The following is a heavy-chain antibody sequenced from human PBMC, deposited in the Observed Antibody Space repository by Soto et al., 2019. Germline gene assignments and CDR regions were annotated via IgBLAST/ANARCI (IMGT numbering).Heavy chain of an antibody. J-gene: IGHJ6*02. CDR1: GFTFSSYA. CDR3: ARDGNYYDSSGYKYYYYYGMDV. V-gene: IGHV3-30-3*01. D-gene: IGHD3-22*01. CDR2: ISYDGSNK. Sequence: LRLSCAASGFTFSSYAMHWVRQAPGKGLEWVAVISYDGSNKYYADSVKGRFTISRDNSKDTLYLQMNSLRAEDTAVYYCARDGNYYDSSGYKYYYYYGMDVWGQGTTVTVSS.